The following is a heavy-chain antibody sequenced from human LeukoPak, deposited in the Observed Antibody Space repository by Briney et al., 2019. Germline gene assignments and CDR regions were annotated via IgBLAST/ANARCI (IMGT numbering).Heavy chain of an antibody. CDR3: ARDRWGYSYGGD. J-gene: IGHJ4*02. CDR1: GFTVSSNY. D-gene: IGHD5-18*01. Sequence: GGSLRLSCAASGFTVSSNYMSWVRQAPGKGLEWVSVIYSGGSTYYADSVKGRFTISRDNSKNTLYLQMNSLRAEDTAVYYCARDRWGYSYGGDWGQGTLVTVFS. V-gene: IGHV3-66*01. CDR2: IYSGGST.